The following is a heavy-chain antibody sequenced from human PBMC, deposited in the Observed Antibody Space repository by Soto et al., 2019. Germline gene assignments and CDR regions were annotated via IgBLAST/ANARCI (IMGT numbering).Heavy chain of an antibody. CDR3: ARDLLAYYDISRGFDP. Sequence: GGSLRLSCAASGFTFSSYGMHWVRQAPGKGLEWVAVIWYDGSNKYYADSVKGRFTISRDNSKNTLYLQMNSLRAEDTAVYYCARDLLAYYDISRGFDPWGQGTLVTVSS. CDR1: GFTFSSYG. CDR2: IWYDGSNK. D-gene: IGHD3-9*01. J-gene: IGHJ5*02. V-gene: IGHV3-33*01.